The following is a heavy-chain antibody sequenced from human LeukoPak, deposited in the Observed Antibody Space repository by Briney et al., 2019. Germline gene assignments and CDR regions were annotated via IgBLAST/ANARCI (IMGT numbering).Heavy chain of an antibody. CDR2: ISSNGGST. J-gene: IGHJ3*02. Sequence: GGSLRLSCAASGFTFSSYAMHWVRQAPGKGLEYVSAISSNGGSTYYANSVKGRFTISRDNSKNTLYLQMGSLRAEDMAVYYCTSSSGWWAFDIWGQGTMVTVSS. V-gene: IGHV3-64*01. D-gene: IGHD6-19*01. CDR3: TSSSGWWAFDI. CDR1: GFTFSSYA.